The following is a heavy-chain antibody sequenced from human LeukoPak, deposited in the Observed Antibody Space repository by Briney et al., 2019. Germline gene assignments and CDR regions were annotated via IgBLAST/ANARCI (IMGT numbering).Heavy chain of an antibody. J-gene: IGHJ3*02. CDR1: GFTFSNAW. CDR2: ISGSGGST. D-gene: IGHD6-19*01. V-gene: IGHV3-23*01. Sequence: GGSLRLSCAASGFTFSNAWMSWVRQAPGKGLEWVSAISGSGGSTYYADSVKGRFTISRDNSKNTLYLQMNSLRAEDTAVYYCAKGGQWLVSDAFDIWGQGTMVTVSS. CDR3: AKGGQWLVSDAFDI.